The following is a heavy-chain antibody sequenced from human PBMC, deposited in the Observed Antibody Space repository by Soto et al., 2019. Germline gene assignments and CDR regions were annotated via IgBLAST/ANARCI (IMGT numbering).Heavy chain of an antibody. V-gene: IGHV3-23*01. CDR3: AKDVNYDMLAGYYFY. D-gene: IGHD3-9*01. J-gene: IGHJ4*02. CDR2: IRGSDGST. Sequence: GGSLRLSCAASGFTLSSYGMSWVRQAPGKGLEWVSAIRGSDGSTHYADSVKGRFTISRDNSKNTLYLQMNSLRVEDTAVYYCAKDVNYDMLAGYYFYWGQGTLVTVSS. CDR1: GFTLSSYG.